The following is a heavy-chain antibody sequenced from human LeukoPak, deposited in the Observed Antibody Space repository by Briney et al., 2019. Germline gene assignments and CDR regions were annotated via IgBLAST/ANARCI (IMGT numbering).Heavy chain of an antibody. CDR3: ARASRLVAGTPSWFDP. CDR1: GGSISSYY. V-gene: IGHV4-59*01. J-gene: IGHJ5*02. D-gene: IGHD6-19*01. CDR2: IYYSGST. Sequence: KPSETLSLTCTVSGGSISSYYWSWIRQPPGRGLGWVGYIYYSGSTNYNPSLKSRVTISVDTSKNQFSLKLSSVTAADTAVYYCARASRLVAGTPSWFDPWGQGTLVTVSS.